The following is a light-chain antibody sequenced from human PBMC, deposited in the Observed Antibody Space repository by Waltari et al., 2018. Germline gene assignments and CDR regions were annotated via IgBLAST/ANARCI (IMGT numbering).Light chain of an antibody. CDR1: QSISSY. V-gene: IGKV1-39*01. Sequence: DIQVTQSPSSLSASVGDRVTITCRASQSISSYLNWYQQKPGKAPKLLIYAASSLQSGVPSRFSCSGSGTDFPLTISRLPPEDFATYYCQQTYTTPPVTFGGGTKVEIK. J-gene: IGKJ4*01. CDR2: AAS. CDR3: QQTYTTPPVT.